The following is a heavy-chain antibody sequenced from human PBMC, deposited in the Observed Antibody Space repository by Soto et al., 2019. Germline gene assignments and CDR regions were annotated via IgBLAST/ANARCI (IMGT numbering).Heavy chain of an antibody. V-gene: IGHV3-15*01. J-gene: IGHJ3*02. CDR2: FKSKSDGGAA. CDR3: TTEMRHTSGWYGAFDI. D-gene: IGHD6-19*01. CDR1: GLTFSNAW. Sequence: DVQLVESGGGLVQPGGSLRLSCAASGLTFSNAWMSWVRQAPGKGLEWVGRFKSKSDGGAADYPAPVKGRFTMSRDESKNTVYLQMNSLNTEDTAVYFCTTEMRHTSGWYGAFDIWGQGTTVTVSS.